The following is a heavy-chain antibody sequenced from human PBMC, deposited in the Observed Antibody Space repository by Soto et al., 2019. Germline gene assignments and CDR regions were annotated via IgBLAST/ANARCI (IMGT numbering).Heavy chain of an antibody. Sequence: EVQLVESGGGLVQPGGSLRLSCAASGFTFSSYWMHWVRQGPGKELVWVSRISSDGSSTNYADSVKGRFTISRDNAENTLYLQMNSLRAELTAVYYCARCWYYYDRSSYCSGDAFEICGHGTMLTVSS. V-gene: IGHV3-74*01. CDR2: ISSDGSST. CDR1: GFTFSSYW. D-gene: IGHD3-22*01. J-gene: IGHJ3*02. CDR3: ARCWYYYDRSSYCSGDAFEI.